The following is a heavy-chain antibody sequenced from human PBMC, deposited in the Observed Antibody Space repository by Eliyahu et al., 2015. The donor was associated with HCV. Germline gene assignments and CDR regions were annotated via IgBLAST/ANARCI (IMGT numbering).Heavy chain of an antibody. V-gene: IGHV4-28*01. J-gene: IGHJ5*02. CDR2: VHYSGKT. D-gene: IGHD3-9*01. Sequence: QVQLQESGPRLVKPSDTLSLTCGVSGFSINXHNDYWWGWIRQPPGKGLEWIGYVHYSGKTYYNPSLKSRVTVSVDTSKNEFSLNLRSVTAVDTAVYFCVRYYFIYGGASHWFDPWGQGTLVTVSS. CDR3: VRYYFIYGGASHWFDP. CDR1: GFSINXHNDYW.